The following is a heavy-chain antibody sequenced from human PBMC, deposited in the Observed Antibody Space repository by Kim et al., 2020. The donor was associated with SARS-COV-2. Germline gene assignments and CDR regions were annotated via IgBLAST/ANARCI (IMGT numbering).Heavy chain of an antibody. V-gene: IGHV1-69*04. CDR2: IIPILGIA. CDR3: ASRGSCSSTSCYGYYYYYMDV. D-gene: IGHD2-2*01. CDR1: GGTFSSYA. J-gene: IGHJ6*03. Sequence: SVKVSCKASGGTFSSYAISWVRQAPGQGLEWMGRIIPILGIANYAQKFQGRVTITADKSTSTAYMELSSLRSEDTAVYYCASRGSCSSTSCYGYYYYYMDVWGKGTTVTVSS.